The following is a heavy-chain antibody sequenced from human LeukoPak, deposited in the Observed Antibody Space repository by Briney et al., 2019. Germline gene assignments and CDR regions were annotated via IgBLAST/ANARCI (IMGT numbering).Heavy chain of an antibody. Sequence: GGSLRLSCAASGFTFSTYSMHWVRQAPGRGLEWVSSITSSSASMYYADSVKGRFAISRDNAKNSLYLQMNSLRAEDTAIYYCAELGITMIGGVCVKGTAVTISS. V-gene: IGHV3-21*01. CDR2: ITSSSASM. CDR3: AELGITMIGGV. J-gene: IGHJ6*04. CDR1: GFTFSTYS. D-gene: IGHD3-10*02.